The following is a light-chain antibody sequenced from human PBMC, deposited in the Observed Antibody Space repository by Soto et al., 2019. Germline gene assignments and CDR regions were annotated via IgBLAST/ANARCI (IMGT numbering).Light chain of an antibody. CDR1: QDISNH. J-gene: IGKJ5*01. Sequence: GDRVTLTCQASQDISNHLNWYQQKPGKAPKLLIYDASNLETGVPSRFSGSGSGTDFTFTISSLLPEHIATYYCQQFDNLPITFGQGTRLEIK. CDR2: DAS. CDR3: QQFDNLPIT. V-gene: IGKV1-33*01.